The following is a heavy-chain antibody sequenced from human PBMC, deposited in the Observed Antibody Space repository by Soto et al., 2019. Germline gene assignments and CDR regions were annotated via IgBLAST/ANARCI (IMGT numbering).Heavy chain of an antibody. CDR2: IYYSGST. Sequence: PSETLSLTCTVSGGSISSGDYYWSWIRQPPGKGLEWIGYIYYSGSTYYNPSLKSRVTISVDTSKNQFSLKLSSVTAADTAVYYCASEHTAMDNYYYYGMDVWGQGTTVTVSS. J-gene: IGHJ6*02. CDR1: GGSISSGDYY. D-gene: IGHD5-18*01. CDR3: ASEHTAMDNYYYYGMDV. V-gene: IGHV4-30-4*01.